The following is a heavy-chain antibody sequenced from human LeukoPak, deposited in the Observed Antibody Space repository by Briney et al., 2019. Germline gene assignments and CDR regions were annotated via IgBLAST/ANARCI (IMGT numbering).Heavy chain of an antibody. CDR1: GGSISSDDYY. D-gene: IGHD3-22*01. CDR3: AREDFYYFDSSGYYLY. J-gene: IGHJ4*02. Sequence: SETLSLTCTVSGGSISSDDYYWSWIRRPPGKGLEWIGYIYYSGSTYYNPSLKSRVAMSVDTSKNQFSLKLSSVTVADTAVYYCAREDFYYFDSSGYYLYWGQGTLATVSS. V-gene: IGHV4-30-4*08. CDR2: IYYSGST.